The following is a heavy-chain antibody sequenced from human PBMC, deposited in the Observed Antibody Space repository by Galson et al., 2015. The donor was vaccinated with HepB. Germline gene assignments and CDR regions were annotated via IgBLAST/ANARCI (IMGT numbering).Heavy chain of an antibody. D-gene: IGHD2-8*02. Sequence: SLRLSCAASGFTFDDYAMHWVRQAPGKGLEWVSGISWNSGSIGYADSVKGRFTISRDNAKNSLYLQMNSLRVEDTALYYCAKSWGAGLLYWWNYWGQGTLVTVSS. CDR3: AKSWGAGLLYWWNY. J-gene: IGHJ4*02. CDR2: ISWNSGSI. CDR1: GFTFDDYA. V-gene: IGHV3-9*01.